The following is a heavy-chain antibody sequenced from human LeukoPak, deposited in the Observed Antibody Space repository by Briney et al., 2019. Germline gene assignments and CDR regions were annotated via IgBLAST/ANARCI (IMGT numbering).Heavy chain of an antibody. V-gene: IGHV4-61*02. CDR1: GGSISSGSYY. J-gene: IGHJ3*02. CDR3: ATVGELGSPYAFDI. D-gene: IGHD3-10*01. CDR2: IYTSGST. Sequence: PSQTLSLTCTVSGGSISSGSYYWSWIRQPAGKGLEWIGRIYTSGSTNYNPSLKSRVTISVDTSKNQFSLKLSSVTAADTAVYYCATVGELGSPYAFDIWGQGTMVTVSS.